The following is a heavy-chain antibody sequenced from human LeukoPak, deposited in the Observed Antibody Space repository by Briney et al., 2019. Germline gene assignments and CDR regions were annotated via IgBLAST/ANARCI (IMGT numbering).Heavy chain of an antibody. Sequence: NSGGSLRLSCAASGFTFSSYSMNWVRQAPGKGLEWVSSISSSSSYIYYADSVKGRFTISRDNAKNSLYLQMNSLRAEDTAVYYCARDYSSSSGVRFDPWGQGTLVTVSS. CDR3: ARDYSSSSGVRFDP. D-gene: IGHD6-6*01. CDR2: ISSSSSYI. J-gene: IGHJ5*02. V-gene: IGHV3-21*01. CDR1: GFTFSSYS.